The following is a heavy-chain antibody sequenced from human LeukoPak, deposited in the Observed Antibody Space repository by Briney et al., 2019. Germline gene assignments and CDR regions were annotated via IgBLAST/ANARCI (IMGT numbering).Heavy chain of an antibody. CDR2: IRSSSET. CDR3: ARDAGNSGYGCDL. Sequence: GSLRLSCTTSGFTFTNYGINWVRQAPGKGLEWVSHIRSSSETFYADSVKGRFTISRDNARNSLYLQMNNLRGEDTAIYYCARDAGNSGYGCDLWGQGTLVTVSS. CDR1: GFTFTNYG. D-gene: IGHD5-12*01. V-gene: IGHV3-48*01. J-gene: IGHJ5*02.